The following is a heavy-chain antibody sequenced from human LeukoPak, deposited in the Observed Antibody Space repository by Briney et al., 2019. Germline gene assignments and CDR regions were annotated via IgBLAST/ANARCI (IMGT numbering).Heavy chain of an antibody. CDR1: GYTFTGYY. Sequence: GASVKVSCKASGYTFTGYYMHWVRQAPGQGLEWMGWINPNSGGTNYAQKFQGRVTMARDTSISTAYMELSRLRSDDTAVYYCARASLWFGELSIYWGQGTLVTVSS. J-gene: IGHJ4*02. V-gene: IGHV1-2*02. CDR3: ARASLWFGELSIY. D-gene: IGHD3-10*01. CDR2: INPNSGGT.